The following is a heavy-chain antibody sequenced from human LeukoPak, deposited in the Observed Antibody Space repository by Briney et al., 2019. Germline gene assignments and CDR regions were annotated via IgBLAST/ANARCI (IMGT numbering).Heavy chain of an antibody. CDR3: ARDGYCSSTSCYGARNWFDP. CDR1: GFTFSDYY. V-gene: IGHV3-11*01. J-gene: IGHJ5*02. D-gene: IGHD2-2*03. Sequence: GGSLRLSCAAYGFTFSDYYMSWIRQAPGKGLEWGSYISSSGSTIYYADSVKGLFTISRDNAKNSLYLQMNSLRAEDTAVYYCARDGYCSSTSCYGARNWFDPWGQGTLVTVSS. CDR2: ISSSGSTI.